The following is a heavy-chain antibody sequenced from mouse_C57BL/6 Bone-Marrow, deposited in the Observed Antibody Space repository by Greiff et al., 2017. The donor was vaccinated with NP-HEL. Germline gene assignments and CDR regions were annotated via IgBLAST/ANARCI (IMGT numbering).Heavy chain of an antibody. CDR3: ARRCPHGKGYFDY. D-gene: IGHD2-1*01. CDR2: IHPNSGST. CDR1: GYTFTSYW. Sequence: QVQLQQPGAELVKPGASVKLSCKASGYTFTSYWMHWVKQRPGQGLEWIGMIHPNSGSTNYNEKFKSKATLTVDKSSSTAYMQLSSLTSEDSAVYYYARRCPHGKGYFDYWGQGTALTVSS. V-gene: IGHV1-64*01. J-gene: IGHJ2*01.